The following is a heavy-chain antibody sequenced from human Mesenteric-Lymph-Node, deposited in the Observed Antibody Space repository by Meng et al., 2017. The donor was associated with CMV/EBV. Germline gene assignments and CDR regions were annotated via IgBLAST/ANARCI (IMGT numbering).Heavy chain of an antibody. J-gene: IGHJ4*02. Sequence: GSGSTFTGYLLHWVRQAPGQGLEWMGWLNPNTGDPNYAQNFRGWVTMTRDTSISTAYMELSRLKSDDTAVYYCARGMATRPDYFDSWGQGTLVTVSS. V-gene: IGHV1-2*04. CDR3: ARGMATRPDYFDS. CDR1: GSTFTGYL. CDR2: LNPNTGDP. D-gene: IGHD5-24*01.